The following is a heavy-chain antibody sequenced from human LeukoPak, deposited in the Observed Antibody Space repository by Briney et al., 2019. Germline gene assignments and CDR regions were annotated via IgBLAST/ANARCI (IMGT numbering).Heavy chain of an antibody. CDR3: ARGGELSGYSYGYDY. V-gene: IGHV4-59*01. J-gene: IGHJ4*02. CDR1: GGSISSYY. D-gene: IGHD5-18*01. Sequence: SETLSLTCTVSGGSISSYYWSWIRQPLGKGLEWIGYIYYSGSTNYNPSLKSRVTISVDTSKNQFSLKLSSVTAADTAVYYCARGGELSGYSYGYDYWGQGTLVTVSS. CDR2: IYYSGST.